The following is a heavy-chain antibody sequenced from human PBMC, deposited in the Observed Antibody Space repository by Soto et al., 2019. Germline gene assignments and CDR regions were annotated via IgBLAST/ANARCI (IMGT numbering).Heavy chain of an antibody. J-gene: IGHJ6*02. Sequence: ASVKVSCKASGYTFTSYGISWVRKAPGQGLEWMGWINAGNGNTKYSQKFQGRVTITMDTSASTAYMELSRLRSEDTAVYYCARRSIAAAGRHYYCYGMDVWGQGTTVTVSS. D-gene: IGHD6-13*01. CDR2: INAGNGNT. V-gene: IGHV1-18*04. CDR3: ARRSIAAAGRHYYCYGMDV. CDR1: GYTFTSYG.